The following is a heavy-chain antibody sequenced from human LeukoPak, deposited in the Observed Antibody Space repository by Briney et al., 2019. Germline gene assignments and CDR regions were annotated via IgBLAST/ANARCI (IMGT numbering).Heavy chain of an antibody. CDR1: GYTFTNYG. CDR3: AVRNRSSWSPFDF. J-gene: IGHJ4*02. V-gene: IGHV1-18*01. CDR2: ISAYNGDT. D-gene: IGHD6-13*01. Sequence: GASVKVSCKASGYTFTNYGISWVRQAPGQGVEWMGWISAYNGDTNYAQKLQGRVTMTTDTSTSTAYMELRSLRSDDTAVYYCAVRNRSSWSPFDFWGQGTLVTVSS.